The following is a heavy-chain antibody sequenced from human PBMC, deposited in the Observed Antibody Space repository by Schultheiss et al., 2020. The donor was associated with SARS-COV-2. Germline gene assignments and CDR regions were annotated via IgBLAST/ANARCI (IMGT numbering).Heavy chain of an antibody. D-gene: IGHD3-22*01. Sequence: GGSLRLSCAASGFSFSSYDMHWVRQVTGKGLEWVSAISGSGSSTYYADSVKGRFTISRENAKNTLYLQMNNLRVEDTAVYYCARIDSSGYYAYDYWGQGTLVTVSS. V-gene: IGHV3-23*01. CDR3: ARIDSSGYYAYDY. J-gene: IGHJ4*02. CDR1: GFSFSSYD. CDR2: ISGSGSST.